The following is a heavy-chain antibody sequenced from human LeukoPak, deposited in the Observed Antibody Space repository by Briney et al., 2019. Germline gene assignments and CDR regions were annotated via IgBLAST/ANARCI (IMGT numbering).Heavy chain of an antibody. D-gene: IGHD4-17*01. Sequence: PGGSLRLSWAASGFSFSEYYMRWIRQAPGKGLEWIAYISSGPIYTNHADSVKGRFTISRDNTKNSLYLQMNSLRAEDTAVYYCANSSYDSGHSYLPVVDYWGQGVLVTVSS. J-gene: IGHJ4*02. V-gene: IGHV3-11*03. CDR2: ISSGPIYT. CDR1: GFSFSEYY. CDR3: ANSSYDSGHSYLPVVDY.